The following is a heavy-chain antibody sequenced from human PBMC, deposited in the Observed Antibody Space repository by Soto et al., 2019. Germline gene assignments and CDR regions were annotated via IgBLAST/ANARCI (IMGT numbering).Heavy chain of an antibody. Sequence: PSETPSLTCTVSGGSISSGDYDWSWIRQPTGKGLEWXGYXXYXGXXXYXXSLKSRVTISVDTSKNQFSLKLSSVTAADTAVYYCALAFKNPEYFDYWGQGTLVTASS. J-gene: IGHJ4*02. V-gene: IGHV4-30-4*01. CDR1: GGSISSGDYD. CDR3: ALAFKNPEYFDY. CDR2: XXYXGXX.